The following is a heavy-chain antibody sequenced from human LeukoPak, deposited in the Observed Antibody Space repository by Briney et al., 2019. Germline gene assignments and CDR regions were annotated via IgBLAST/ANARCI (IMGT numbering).Heavy chain of an antibody. J-gene: IGHJ6*02. CDR1: GFTFSSYA. D-gene: IGHD6-19*01. CDR3: GRPTKYWLVRGDGVDV. V-gene: IGHV3-23*01. CDR2: IDAGGGDT. Sequence: GGSLRLSCAASGFTFSSYAMTWVRLAPGKGLEWVASIDAGGGDTYHSDSVKGRFTISRDNSMNTLYLQMNSLRADDTAVYYCGRPTKYWLVRGDGVDVWGQGTTVTVSS.